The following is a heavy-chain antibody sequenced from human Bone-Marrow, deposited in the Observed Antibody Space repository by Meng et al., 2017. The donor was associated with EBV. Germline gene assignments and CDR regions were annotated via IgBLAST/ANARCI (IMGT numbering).Heavy chain of an antibody. CDR1: GFTVSNYY. Sequence: EVQLVESGGGMIQPGGSLRLSCAAPGFTVSNYYMSWVRQAPGKGLEWVSFIYSGSTYYADSVKGRFTISRDNSKNTVTLQMNSLRAEDTAVYFCARGKGYSPGAYWGQRTLVTVSS. CDR3: ARGKGYSPGAY. V-gene: IGHV3-53*01. J-gene: IGHJ4*02. CDR2: IYSGST. D-gene: IGHD5-18*01.